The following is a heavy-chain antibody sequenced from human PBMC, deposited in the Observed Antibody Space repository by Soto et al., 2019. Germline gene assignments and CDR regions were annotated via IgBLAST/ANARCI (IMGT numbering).Heavy chain of an antibody. CDR2: ITSSSSYT. D-gene: IGHD1-1*01. V-gene: IGHV3-11*03. Sequence: GGSLILSCAASGSSFSDYYMSWIRQSPGKGLEWLSYITSSSSYTHYADSVKGRFTISRDNAKNSLYLQMNSLRAEDTAVYYCAGGQDNLAVNFDYWGQGTPVTVSS. CDR1: GSSFSDYY. J-gene: IGHJ4*02. CDR3: AGGQDNLAVNFDY.